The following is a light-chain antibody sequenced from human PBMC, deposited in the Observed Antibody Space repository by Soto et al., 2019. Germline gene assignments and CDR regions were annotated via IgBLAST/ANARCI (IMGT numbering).Light chain of an antibody. CDR2: LGS. V-gene: IGKV2-28*01. CDR1: QSLLHSNGYTY. J-gene: IGKJ4*01. Sequence: DFAMPQSPLSLPVTPGEPASISCSSIQSLLHSNGYTYLDWYLQKPGQSPQLLIYLGSNRASGVPDRFSGSGSGTDFTLTISRVEAEDVGVYYCMQALQTPLTFGGGTKVEIK. CDR3: MQALQTPLT.